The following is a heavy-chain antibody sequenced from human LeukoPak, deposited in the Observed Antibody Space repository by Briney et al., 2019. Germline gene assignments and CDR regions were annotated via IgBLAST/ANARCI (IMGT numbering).Heavy chain of an antibody. V-gene: IGHV4-61*01. J-gene: IGHJ3*02. CDR1: VGPVNSANQQ. CDR2: IYYSGTT. D-gene: IGHD3-9*01. Sequence: SETLSLTCTVSVGPVNSANQQWRWIRQPPGKGLEWIGYIYYSGTTKYNPSLKSRVTISVNTPKNQFSLKVTSVTTADATVFYCLRYFDWPWSFDIWGQGTMVTVSS. CDR3: LRYFDWPWSFDI.